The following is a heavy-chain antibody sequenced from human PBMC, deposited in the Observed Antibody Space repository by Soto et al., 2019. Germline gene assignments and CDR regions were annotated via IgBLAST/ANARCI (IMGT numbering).Heavy chain of an antibody. CDR2: ISYSGST. CDR3: ARADPDASVGY. V-gene: IGHV4-59*01. Sequence: LSLTCTVSGGSMSSYYWTWLRQSPGRGLEWIGYISYSGSTYYNPSLKSRVTISADTSKNQFSLRMNSMIAADTAVYYCARADPDASVGYWGQGTLVTVSS. D-gene: IGHD2-15*01. CDR1: GGSMSSYY. J-gene: IGHJ4*02.